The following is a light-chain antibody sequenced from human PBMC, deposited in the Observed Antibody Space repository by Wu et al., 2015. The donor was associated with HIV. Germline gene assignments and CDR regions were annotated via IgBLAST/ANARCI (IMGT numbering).Light chain of an antibody. CDR2: AAS. V-gene: IGKV1-8*01. J-gene: IGKJ4*01. CDR1: QGISSY. Sequence: AIRMTQSPSSLPASTGDRVTITCRASQGISSYLAWFQQKPEKAPKLLIYAASTLQSGVPSRFSGSGSGTDFTLTISCLQSEDFATYYCQQYYTYPLTFGGGTKVEIK. CDR3: QQYYTYPLT.